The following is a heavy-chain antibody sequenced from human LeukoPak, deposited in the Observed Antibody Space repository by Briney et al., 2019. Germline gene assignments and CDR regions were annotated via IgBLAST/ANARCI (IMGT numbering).Heavy chain of an antibody. J-gene: IGHJ4*02. CDR1: GFTFSSYD. CDR2: IGTAGDT. CDR3: ARGVALRDSSGYYYFDY. D-gene: IGHD3-22*01. V-gene: IGHV3-13*01. Sequence: GGSLRLSCAASGFTFSSYDMHWVRQATGKGLEWVSAIGTAGDTYYPGSVKGRFTISRENAKNSLYLQMNSLRAGDTAVYYCARGVALRDSSGYYYFDYWGQGTLVTVSS.